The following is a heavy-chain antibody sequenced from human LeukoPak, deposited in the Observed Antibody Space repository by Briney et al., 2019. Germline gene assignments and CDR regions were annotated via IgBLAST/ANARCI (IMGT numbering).Heavy chain of an antibody. V-gene: IGHV1-69*13. CDR2: IIPIFGTA. J-gene: IGHJ6*03. D-gene: IGHD6-19*01. CDR1: GGTFSSYA. CDR3: ARGGAVAGTTYYYYMDV. Sequence: SVKVSCKASGGTFSSYAISWVRQAPGQGLERMGGIIPIFGTANYAQKFQGRVTITADESTSTAYMELSSLRSEDTAVYYCARGGAVAGTTYYYYMDVWGKGTTVTVSS.